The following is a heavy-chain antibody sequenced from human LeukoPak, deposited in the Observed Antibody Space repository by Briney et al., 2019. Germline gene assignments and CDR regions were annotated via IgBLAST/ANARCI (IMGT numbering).Heavy chain of an antibody. J-gene: IGHJ4*02. CDR1: GFTVSSNY. CDR3: ARAEQLLLDY. V-gene: IGHV3-66*02. CDR2: IYSGGST. D-gene: IGHD6-6*01. Sequence: GGSLRLSCAASGFTVSSNYMSWVRQAPGTGLEWVSVIYSGGSTYYADSVKGRFTISRDNSKNTLYLQMNSLRAEDTAVYYCARAEQLLLDYWGQGTLVTVSS.